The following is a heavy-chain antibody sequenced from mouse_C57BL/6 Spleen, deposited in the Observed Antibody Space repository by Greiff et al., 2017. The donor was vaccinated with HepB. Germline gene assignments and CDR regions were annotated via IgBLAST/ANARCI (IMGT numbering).Heavy chain of an antibody. J-gene: IGHJ3*01. V-gene: IGHV1-52*01. CDR1: GYTFTSYW. D-gene: IGHD2-5*01. CDR2: IDPSDSET. Sequence: QVQLQQPGAELVRPGSSVKLSCKASGYTFTSYWMHWVKQRPIQGLEWIGNIDPSDSETNYNQKFKDKSTLTVDKSSSTAYMQLSSLTSEDSAVYYCARGDYSNYPWFAYWGQGTLVTVSA. CDR3: ARGDYSNYPWFAY.